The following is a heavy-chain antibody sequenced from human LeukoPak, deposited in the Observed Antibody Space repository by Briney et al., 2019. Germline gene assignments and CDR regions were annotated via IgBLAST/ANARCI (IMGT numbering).Heavy chain of an antibody. CDR3: ARGGILRFLEWLLGNWFDP. CDR2: MNPNGGNT. CDR1: GYTFTSYD. D-gene: IGHD3-3*01. Sequence: ASVKVSCKASGYTFTSYDINWVRQATGQGLEWMGWMNPNGGNTGYAQKFQGRVTMTRNTSISTAYMELSSLRSEDTAVYYCARGGILRFLEWLLGNWFDPWGQGTLVTVSS. J-gene: IGHJ5*02. V-gene: IGHV1-8*01.